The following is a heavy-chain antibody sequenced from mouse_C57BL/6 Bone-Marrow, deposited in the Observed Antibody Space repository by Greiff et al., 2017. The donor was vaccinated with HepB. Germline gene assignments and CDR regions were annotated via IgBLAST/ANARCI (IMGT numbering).Heavy chain of an antibody. J-gene: IGHJ4*01. Sequence: EVQGVESGGDLVKPGGSLKLSCAASGFTFSSYGMSWVRQTPDKRLEWVATISSGGSYTYYPDSVKGRFTISRDNAKNTLYLQLSSLKSEDTAMYYCASPRHWGQGTSVTVSS. V-gene: IGHV5-6*01. CDR3: ASPRH. CDR2: ISSGGSYT. CDR1: GFTFSSYG.